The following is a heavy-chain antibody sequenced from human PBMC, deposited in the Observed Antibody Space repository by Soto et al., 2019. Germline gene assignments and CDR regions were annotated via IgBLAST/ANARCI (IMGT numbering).Heavy chain of an antibody. CDR2: IYHSGST. Sequence: QVQLQESGPGLVKPSGTLSLTCAVSGGSISSSNWWSWVRQPPGKGLEWIGEIYHSGSTNYNPSLKSRVTISVDKSKNQFTLKLSSVTAADTAVYYCASRYCISTSCYVGYYGMDVWGQGTTVTVSS. CDR1: GGSISSSNW. V-gene: IGHV4-4*02. D-gene: IGHD2-2*01. J-gene: IGHJ6*02. CDR3: ASRYCISTSCYVGYYGMDV.